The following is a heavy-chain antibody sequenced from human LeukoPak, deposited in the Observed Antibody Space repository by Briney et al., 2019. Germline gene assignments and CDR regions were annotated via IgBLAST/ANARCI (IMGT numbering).Heavy chain of an antibody. CDR3: ARHRIVGATDYYYYYMDV. CDR2: IYYSGST. Sequence: SETLSLTCTVSGGSISSYYWSWIRQPPGKGLEWIGYIYYSGSTNYNPSLKSRVTISVDTSKNQFSLKLSSVTAADTAVYYCARHRIVGATDYYYYYMDVWGKGTTVTVSS. D-gene: IGHD1-26*01. V-gene: IGHV4-59*08. CDR1: GGSISSYY. J-gene: IGHJ6*03.